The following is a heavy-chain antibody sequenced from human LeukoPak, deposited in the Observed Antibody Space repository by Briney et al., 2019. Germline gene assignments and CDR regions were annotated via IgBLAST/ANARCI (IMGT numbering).Heavy chain of an antibody. V-gene: IGHV3-21*04. Sequence: GGSLRLSCAASGFTFSSYSMNWVRQAPGKGLEWVSSISSSRSYIYYADSVKGRFTISRDNAKNSLYLQMNSLRAEDTAVYYCAREGRFDYYYMDVWGKGTTVTVSS. CDR3: AREGRFDYYYMDV. CDR2: ISSSRSYI. J-gene: IGHJ6*03. D-gene: IGHD3-3*01. CDR1: GFTFSSYS.